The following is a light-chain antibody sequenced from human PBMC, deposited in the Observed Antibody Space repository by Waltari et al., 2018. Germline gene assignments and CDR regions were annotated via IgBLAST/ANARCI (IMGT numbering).Light chain of an antibody. CDR3: LQHSNYPWT. J-gene: IGKJ1*01. V-gene: IGKV1-6*01. CDR2: GAS. Sequence: AVQMTQSPSSLSASVGDRISITCRASQDIRDDLGWYQHKSGTAPKLLIFGASTLPRGVPSRFSVSGSGTGFTLTISNLQPADSATYYCLQHSNYPWTFGQGTKVEI. CDR1: QDIRDD.